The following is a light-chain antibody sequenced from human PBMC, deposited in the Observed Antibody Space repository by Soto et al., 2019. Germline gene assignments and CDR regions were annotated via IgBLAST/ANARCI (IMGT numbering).Light chain of an antibody. V-gene: IGKV3-15*01. CDR1: QSVSSN. CDR2: GAF. Sequence: EIVMTQSPATLSVVPGERATLSCRASQSVSSNLAWYQQKRGQAPSLLIYGAFTRATGIPARFSGTGSGTEFTLTISSLQSEDFALYHCQQYNDWPLTFGQGTKVDIK. CDR3: QQYNDWPLT. J-gene: IGKJ1*01.